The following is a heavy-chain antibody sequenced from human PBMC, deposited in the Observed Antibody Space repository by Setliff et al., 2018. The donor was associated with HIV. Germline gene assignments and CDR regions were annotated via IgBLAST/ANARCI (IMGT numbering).Heavy chain of an antibody. CDR2: INTNTGNP. Sequence: ASVKVSCKASGYTFTSYAMNWVRQAPGQGLEWMGWINTNTGNPTYAQGFTGRFVFSLDTSVSTAYLQISSLKAEDTAVYYCARDPPYGGNSGRYFDYWGQGTLVTVSS. V-gene: IGHV7-4-1*02. J-gene: IGHJ4*02. CDR1: GYTFTSYA. CDR3: ARDPPYGGNSGRYFDY. D-gene: IGHD2-21*02.